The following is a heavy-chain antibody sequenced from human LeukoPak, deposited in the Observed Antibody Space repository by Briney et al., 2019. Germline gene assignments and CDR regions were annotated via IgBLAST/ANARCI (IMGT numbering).Heavy chain of an antibody. CDR2: ISSSSAHI. D-gene: IGHD1-26*01. V-gene: IGHV3-21*01. CDR3: ARDIGGSYTAIDY. Sequence: GGSLRLSCAASGFTLSSYSMNWVRQAPGKGLEWVSFISSSSAHINHADSVKGRFTISRDNPRNSLYLQMNSLRAEDTAVYYCARDIGGSYTAIDYWGQGTLVTVSS. J-gene: IGHJ4*02. CDR1: GFTLSSYS.